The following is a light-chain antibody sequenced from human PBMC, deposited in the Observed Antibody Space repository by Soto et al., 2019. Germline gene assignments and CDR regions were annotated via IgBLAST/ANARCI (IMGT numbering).Light chain of an antibody. J-gene: IGLJ3*02. CDR3: QSYDSSNHWV. Sequence: NFMLTQPHSVSESPGRTVTISCTRSSGSIASHYVQWYQQRPGSAPTTVIYEDNQRPSGVPDRFSGSIDSSSNSASLTISGLKTEDEAAYYCQSYDSSNHWVFGGGTQLTVL. V-gene: IGLV6-57*04. CDR1: SGSIASHY. CDR2: EDN.